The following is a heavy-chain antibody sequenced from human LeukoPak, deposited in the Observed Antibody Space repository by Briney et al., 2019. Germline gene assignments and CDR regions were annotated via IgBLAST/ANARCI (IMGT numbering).Heavy chain of an antibody. CDR2: ISYDGSNK. J-gene: IGHJ4*02. CDR3: AKTYSSGAMGLYFDY. Sequence: GRSLRLSCAASGFTFSSYGMHWVRQAPGKGLEWVAVISYDGSNKYYADSVKGRFTISRDNSKNTLYLQMNSLRAEDTAVYYCAKTYSSGAMGLYFDYWGQGTLVTVSS. V-gene: IGHV3-30*18. CDR1: GFTFSSYG. D-gene: IGHD6-19*01.